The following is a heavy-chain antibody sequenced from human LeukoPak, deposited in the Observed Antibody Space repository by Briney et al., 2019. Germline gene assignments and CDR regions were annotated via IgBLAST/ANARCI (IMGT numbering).Heavy chain of an antibody. CDR1: GGSISSNSYY. CDR2: IFHSGST. D-gene: IGHD6-19*01. J-gene: IGHJ4*02. CDR3: ARRGYSSGSYYFDY. V-gene: IGHV4-39*01. Sequence: PSETLSLTCTVSGGSISSNSYYWGWIRQPPGKGLEWIGSIFHSGSTYYNPSLKSRVTISVDTSKNQFSLKLSSVTAADTAMYYCARRGYSSGSYYFDYWGQGALVTVAS.